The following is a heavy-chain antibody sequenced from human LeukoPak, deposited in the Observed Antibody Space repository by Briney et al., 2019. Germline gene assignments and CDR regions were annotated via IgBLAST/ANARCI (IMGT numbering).Heavy chain of an antibody. CDR1: GFTFSSYG. Sequence: GGSLRLSCAASGFTFSSYGMHWVRQAPGKGLEWVAFIRYDGSNKYYADSVKRRFTISRDNSKNTLYLQMNSLRAEDTAVYYCAKDTMRTTYYFDYWGQGTLVTVSS. V-gene: IGHV3-30*02. CDR2: IRYDGSNK. CDR3: AKDTMRTTYYFDY. D-gene: IGHD4-11*01. J-gene: IGHJ4*02.